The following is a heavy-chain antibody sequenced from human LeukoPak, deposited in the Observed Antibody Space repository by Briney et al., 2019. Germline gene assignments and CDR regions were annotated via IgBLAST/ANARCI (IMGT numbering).Heavy chain of an antibody. Sequence: SETLSLTCTVSGYSISSGYYWGWIRQPPGKGLEWIGSIYHSGSTYYNPSLKSRVTISVDTSKNQFSLKLSSVTVADTAVYYCARARTVFDYWGQGTLVTVSS. V-gene: IGHV4-38-2*02. CDR1: GYSISSGYY. CDR3: ARARTVFDY. J-gene: IGHJ4*02. D-gene: IGHD4-17*01. CDR2: IYHSGST.